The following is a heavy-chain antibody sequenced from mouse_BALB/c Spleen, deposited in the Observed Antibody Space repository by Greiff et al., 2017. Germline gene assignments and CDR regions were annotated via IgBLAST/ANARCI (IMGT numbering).Heavy chain of an antibody. CDR3: ARNDGMTTSRYFDV. J-gene: IGHJ1*01. Sequence: VQRVESGPGLVAPSQSLSITCTVSGFSLSRYSVHWVRQPPGKGLEWLGMIWGGGSTAYNSALKSRLSISKDNSKSQVFLKMNSLQTDDTAMYYCARNDGMTTSRYFDVGGAGTTVTVS. CDR1: GFSLSRYS. CDR2: IWGGGST. V-gene: IGHV2-6-4*01. D-gene: IGHD2-4*01.